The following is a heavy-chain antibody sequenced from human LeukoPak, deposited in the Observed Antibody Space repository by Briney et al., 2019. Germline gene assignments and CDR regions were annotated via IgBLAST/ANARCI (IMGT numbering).Heavy chain of an antibody. Sequence: GASVKVSCKASGYTFTSYGISWVRQAAGQGLEWMGWISAYNGNTNYAQKLQGRVTMTTDTSTSTAYMELRSLRSDDTAVYYCARDDYYDSSQYYNYWGQGTLVTVSS. V-gene: IGHV1-18*01. J-gene: IGHJ4*02. CDR3: ARDDYYDSSQYYNY. CDR2: ISAYNGNT. D-gene: IGHD3-22*01. CDR1: GYTFTSYG.